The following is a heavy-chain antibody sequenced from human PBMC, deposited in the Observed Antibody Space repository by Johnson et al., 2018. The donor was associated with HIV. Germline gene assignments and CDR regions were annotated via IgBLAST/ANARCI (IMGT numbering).Heavy chain of an antibody. D-gene: IGHD6-19*01. J-gene: IGHJ3*02. Sequence: QVQLVESGGGLVQPGGSLRLSCVASGFTFSDYYMSWIRQAPGKGLEWLSYIGSGGTTKYYTDSVKGRFTVSRDNGMKSLFLQLNSLRAEDTAVYYCARIPCSGWEHEAFDIWGQGTMVTVS. CDR2: IGSGGTTK. CDR3: ARIPCSGWEHEAFDI. V-gene: IGHV3-11*04. CDR1: GFTFSDYY.